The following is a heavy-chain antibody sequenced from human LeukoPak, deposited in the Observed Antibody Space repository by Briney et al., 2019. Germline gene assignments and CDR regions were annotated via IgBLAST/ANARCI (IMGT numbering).Heavy chain of an antibody. J-gene: IGHJ3*01. D-gene: IGHD4-17*01. V-gene: IGHV3-23*01. CDR3: GRDPNGDYVGAFEF. CDR1: GFTFSDYA. CDR2: IKGSGGGT. Sequence: GGSLRLSCEASGFTFSDYAMTWVRQAPGKGLEWVSFIKGSGGGTSYADSVKGRFTMTRDNSKSTLYLQMNSLRAGDAAVYYCGRDPNGDYVGAFEFWGQGTLVTVSS.